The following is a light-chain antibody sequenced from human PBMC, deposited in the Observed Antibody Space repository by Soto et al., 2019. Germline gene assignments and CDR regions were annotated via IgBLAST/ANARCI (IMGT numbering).Light chain of an antibody. CDR3: QGRSNWAWT. V-gene: IGKV3-11*01. J-gene: IGKJ1*01. CDR2: DAS. Sequence: EIVLTQSPATLSLSPGERATLSCRASQSVGTYLAWYQHKPGQAPRLLLYDASNRATGIPARFSGGGSGTDFTLTISSLGPEDFAVYYCQGRSNWAWTFGQGTKVEIK. CDR1: QSVGTY.